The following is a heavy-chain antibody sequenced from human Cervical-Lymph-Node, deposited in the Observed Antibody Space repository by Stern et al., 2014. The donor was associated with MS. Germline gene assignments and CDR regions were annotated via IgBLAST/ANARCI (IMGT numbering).Heavy chain of an antibody. CDR2: IIVLFGTE. Sequence: VQLVESGAEVKKPGSSVKVSCKASGDTFSTFSIAWVRQAPGQGLGWLGGIIVLFGTENYAKKFQGRVRFTADVATRTAYMETRSLRSDDTAVYYCTRHQEGIAAYWGQGTLVTVSS. J-gene: IGHJ4*02. D-gene: IGHD2-21*01. CDR1: GDTFSTFS. V-gene: IGHV1-69*01. CDR3: TRHQEGIAAY.